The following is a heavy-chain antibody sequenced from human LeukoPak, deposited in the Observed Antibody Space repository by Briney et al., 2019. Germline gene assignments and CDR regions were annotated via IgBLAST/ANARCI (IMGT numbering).Heavy chain of an antibody. CDR3: ARGPRPGILTGYYPFDY. D-gene: IGHD3-9*01. CDR2: IYYSGST. V-gene: IGHV4-39*07. Sequence: PSETLSLTCTVSGGSISSSSYYWGWIRQPPGKGLEWIGSIYYSGSTYYNPSLKSRVTISVDTSKNQFSLKLSSVTAADTAVYYCARGPRPGILTGYYPFDYWGQGTLVTVSS. CDR1: GGSISSSSYY. J-gene: IGHJ4*02.